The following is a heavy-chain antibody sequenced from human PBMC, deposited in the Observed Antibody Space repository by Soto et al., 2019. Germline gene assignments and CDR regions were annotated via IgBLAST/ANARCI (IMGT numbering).Heavy chain of an antibody. CDR2: IYYSGNT. J-gene: IGHJ4*02. CDR3: AREGGESSDGLYYFDS. CDR1: GGSTSSDNY. V-gene: IGHV4-30-4*01. D-gene: IGHD3-16*01. Sequence: SETLSLTCTVSGGSTSSDNYWSCIRQPPGKGLEWNGHIYYSGNTDYNPSLKSRLAISIDTSKNQFSLKLSSVTATDTAVYFCAREGGESSDGLYYFDSWGQGSLVTVSS.